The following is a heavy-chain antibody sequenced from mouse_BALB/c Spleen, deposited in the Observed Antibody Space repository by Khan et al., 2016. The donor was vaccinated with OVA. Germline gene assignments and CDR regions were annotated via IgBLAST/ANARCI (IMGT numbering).Heavy chain of an antibody. CDR2: ISYDGSN. D-gene: IGHD2-13*01. J-gene: IGHJ3*01. Sequence: VQLKESGPGLVKPSQSLSLTCSVTDYSITSGFYWNWIRQFPGNKLEWMGYISYDGSNNFNPSLKNRISITRDTSENQFFLKLNSATTEDTATIFYAIVHADDYFAYWGQGTLVTVSA. CDR1: DYSITSGFY. CDR3: AIVHADDYFAY. V-gene: IGHV3-6*02.